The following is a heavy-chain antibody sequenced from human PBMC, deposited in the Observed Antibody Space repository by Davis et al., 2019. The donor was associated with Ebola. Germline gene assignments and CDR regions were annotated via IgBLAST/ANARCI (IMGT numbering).Heavy chain of an antibody. CDR2: IKQDGSEK. J-gene: IGHJ4*02. CDR1: GFTFSSYW. V-gene: IGHV3-7*01. D-gene: IGHD1-1*01. CDR3: ARDQLGGETSFDY. Sequence: PGGSLRLSCAASGFTFSSYWMSWVRQAPGKGLEWVANIKQDGSEKYYVDSVKGRFTISRDNAKNSLYLQMNSLRAEDTAVYYCARDQLGGETSFDYWGQGTLVTVSS.